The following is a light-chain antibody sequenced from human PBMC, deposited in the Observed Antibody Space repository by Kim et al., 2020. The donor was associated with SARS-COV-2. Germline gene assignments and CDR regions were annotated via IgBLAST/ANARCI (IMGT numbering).Light chain of an antibody. CDR3: QQYYDYPRT. Sequence: ADTGDRVSITCRASQGISSYLAWYQQKPGKAPKVLIYAASTLQSGVPSRFSGNGSGTDFTLTISCLQSEDFASYYCQQYYDYPRTFGQGTKVDIK. J-gene: IGKJ1*01. CDR1: QGISSY. V-gene: IGKV1-8*01. CDR2: AAS.